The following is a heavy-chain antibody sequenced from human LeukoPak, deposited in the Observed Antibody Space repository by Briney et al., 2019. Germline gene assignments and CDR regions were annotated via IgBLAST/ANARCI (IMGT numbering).Heavy chain of an antibody. V-gene: IGHV4-30-4*01. CDR3: ARGGLWFGELLYLSEAPYFDY. CDR2: IYYSGST. D-gene: IGHD3-10*01. J-gene: IGHJ4*02. Sequence: SQTLSLTCTVSGGSISSGDYYWSWIRQPPGKGLEWIGYIYYSGSTYYSPSLKSRVTISVDTSKNQFSLKLSSVTAADTAVYYCARGGLWFGELLYLSEAPYFDYWGQGTLVTVSS. CDR1: GGSISSGDYY.